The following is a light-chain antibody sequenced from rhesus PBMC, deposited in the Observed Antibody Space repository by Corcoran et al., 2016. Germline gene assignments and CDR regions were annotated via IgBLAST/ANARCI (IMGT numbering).Light chain of an antibody. CDR2: GGS. V-gene: IGKV2-72*01. Sequence: DIVMTQTPLSLPITPGEPAPISCRSSQSLLQSNGNNSLHWYLQKPGQSPQHLLYGGSTSASGVPDRFRGSGAGTDFTLKISKVEAEDVGVYYCAQATTFPRTFGQGTKVEIK. CDR1: QSLLQSNGNNS. CDR3: AQATTFPRT. J-gene: IGKJ1*01.